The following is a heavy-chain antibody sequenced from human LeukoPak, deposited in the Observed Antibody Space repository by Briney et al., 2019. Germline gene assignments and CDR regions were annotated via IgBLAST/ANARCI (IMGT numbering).Heavy chain of an antibody. D-gene: IGHD3-9*01. CDR1: GYTLTELS. V-gene: IGHV1-24*01. CDR2: FDPEDGET. J-gene: IGHJ4*02. Sequence: ASVKVSCKVSGYTLTELSMHWVRQAPGKGLEWMGGFDPEDGETIYAQKFQGRVTMTEDTSTDTAYMELSSLRSEDTAVYYCATPSRGGYYDILTGYYGYWGQGTLVTVSS. CDR3: ATPSRGGYYDILTGYYGY.